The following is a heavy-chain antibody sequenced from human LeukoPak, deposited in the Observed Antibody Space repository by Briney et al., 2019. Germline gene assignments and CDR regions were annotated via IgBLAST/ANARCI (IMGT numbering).Heavy chain of an antibody. CDR3: ARDDLLLPIYYYYGMDV. V-gene: IGHV3-30*03. Sequence: LAGGSLRLSCAASGFTFSSYSMNWVRQAPGKGLEWVAVISYDGSNKYYADSVKGRLTISRDNSKNTLYLQMNSLRAEDTAVYYCARDDLLLPIYYYYGMDVWGQGTTVTVSS. D-gene: IGHD2-15*01. CDR2: ISYDGSNK. CDR1: GFTFSSYS. J-gene: IGHJ6*02.